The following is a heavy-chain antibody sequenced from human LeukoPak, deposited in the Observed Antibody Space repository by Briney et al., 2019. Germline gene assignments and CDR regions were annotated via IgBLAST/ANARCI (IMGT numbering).Heavy chain of an antibody. V-gene: IGHV3-21*01. CDR3: AREGDYDILTGYYEDY. J-gene: IGHJ4*02. D-gene: IGHD3-9*01. CDR1: GFTFSSYS. CDR2: ISSSSSYM. Sequence: GGSLRLSCAASGFTFSSYSMNWVRQAPGKGLEWVSSISSSSSYMYYADSVKGRFTISRDNAKNSLYLQMNSLRAEDTAVYYCAREGDYDILTGYYEDYWGQGTLVTVSS.